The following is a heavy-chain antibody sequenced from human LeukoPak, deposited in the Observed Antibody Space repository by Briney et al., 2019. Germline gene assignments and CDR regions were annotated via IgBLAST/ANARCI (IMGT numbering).Heavy chain of an antibody. Sequence: SGPTLVNPTQTLTLTCTFSGFSLTTSEVGVGWIRQPPGKALGWLGLIYGDDDKRYSPSLRSRITITKDTSKNQVVLVMTNVDPMDTATYYCVRLASGYFDWLSYFDFWGQGTLVTVSS. CDR3: VRLASGYFDWLSYFDF. D-gene: IGHD3-9*01. CDR1: GFSLTTSEVG. J-gene: IGHJ4*02. V-gene: IGHV2-5*02. CDR2: IYGDDDK.